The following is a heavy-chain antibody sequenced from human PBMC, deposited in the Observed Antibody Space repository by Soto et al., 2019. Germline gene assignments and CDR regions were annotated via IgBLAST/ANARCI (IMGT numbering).Heavy chain of an antibody. D-gene: IGHD5-18*01. V-gene: IGHV3-23*01. Sequence: HPGGSLRLSCAAYGFTFSSYAMSWVRQAPGKGLEWVSAISGSGGSTYYADSVKGRSTISRDNSKNTLYLQMNSLRAEDTAVYYCAKAFEGTAMVNDPLDYWGQGTLVTVSS. CDR3: AKAFEGTAMVNDPLDY. CDR2: ISGSGGST. CDR1: GFTFSSYA. J-gene: IGHJ4*02.